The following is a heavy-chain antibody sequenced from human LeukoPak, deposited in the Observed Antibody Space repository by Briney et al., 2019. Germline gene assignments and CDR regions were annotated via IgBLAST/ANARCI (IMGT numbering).Heavy chain of an antibody. J-gene: IGHJ6*02. V-gene: IGHV3-48*03. CDR3: VRDGRLYDSGRTSYYDGMDV. D-gene: IGHD2-15*01. CDR2: ITNSGRIT. CDR1: GSTFSNDE. Sequence: PGGSLRLSCAASGSTFSNDEMNWVRQAPGKGLEWVSFITNSGRITYYAESVKGRFTISRDNAKNSLYLQMNSLRAEDTAVYYCVRDGRLYDSGRTSYYDGMDVWGQGTTVTVSS.